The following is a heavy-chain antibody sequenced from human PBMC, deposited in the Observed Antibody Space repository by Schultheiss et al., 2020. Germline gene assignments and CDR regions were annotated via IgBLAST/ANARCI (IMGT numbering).Heavy chain of an antibody. CDR1: GFTFRTYT. CDR3: ARGLPRPYYYDSSGYSLFDY. J-gene: IGHJ4*02. V-gene: IGHV3-23*01. CDR2: VGGGGGST. Sequence: GGSLRLSCAASGFTFRTYTMSWVRQAPGEGLEWVSSVGGGGGSTYYADSVKGRFTISRDNSKNTLYLQMNSLRDEDTAVYYCARGLPRPYYYDSSGYSLFDYWGQGTLVTVAS. D-gene: IGHD3-22*01.